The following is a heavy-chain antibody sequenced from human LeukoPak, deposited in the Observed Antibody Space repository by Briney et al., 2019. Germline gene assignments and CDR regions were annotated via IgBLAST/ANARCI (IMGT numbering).Heavy chain of an antibody. D-gene: IGHD1-26*01. V-gene: IGHV3-11*01. Sequence: GGSLRLSCVASGFTFRDYYMSWIRQAPGEGLEWISYITVSGTTIYYADSVKGRFTISRDNARNSLYLQMDGLRAEDTAVYYCARDRGIVLPDTSYYMDVWGKGTTVTVSS. CDR2: ITVSGTTI. CDR3: ARDRGIVLPDTSYYMDV. J-gene: IGHJ6*03. CDR1: GFTFRDYY.